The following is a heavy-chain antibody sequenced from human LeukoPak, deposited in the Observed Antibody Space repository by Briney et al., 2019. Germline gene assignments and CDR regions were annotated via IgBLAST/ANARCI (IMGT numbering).Heavy chain of an antibody. V-gene: IGHV5-51*01. D-gene: IGHD2-2*01. Sequence: GESLNISCQGSGYSFTSYWIAWVRQMPGKGLEWMGIIYPGDSDTRYSPSFQGQVTISADKSISTAYLQWSSLKASDTAMYYCARQSPYCTSTSCSATWFDPWGQGTLVTVSS. CDR1: GYSFTSYW. CDR3: ARQSPYCTSTSCSATWFDP. J-gene: IGHJ5*02. CDR2: IYPGDSDT.